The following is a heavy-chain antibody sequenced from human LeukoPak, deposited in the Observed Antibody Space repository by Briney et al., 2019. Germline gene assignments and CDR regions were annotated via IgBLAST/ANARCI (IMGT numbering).Heavy chain of an antibody. CDR3: TRDYVTPGTTGTTSPLDH. V-gene: IGHV3-23*01. J-gene: IGHJ4*02. CDR1: GFSFGTFA. Sequence: GGSLRLSCAASGFSFGTFAMSWVRQAPGKGLEWVSGIIESGNDKHYVDSVKGRFTISRDNFKDTLYLQMNSLRADDTAVYYCTRDYVTPGTTGTTSPLDHWGQGILVTVSS. D-gene: IGHD1-7*01. CDR2: IIESGNDK.